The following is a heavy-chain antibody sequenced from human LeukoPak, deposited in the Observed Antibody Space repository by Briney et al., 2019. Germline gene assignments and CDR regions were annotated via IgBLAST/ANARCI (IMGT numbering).Heavy chain of an antibody. Sequence: SETLSLTCAVYGGSFSGYYWSWIRQPPGKGLEWIGEINHSGSTNYNPSLKSRVTISVDTSKNQFSLKLSSVTAADTAVYYCARGPLLARGIQLWTKWDYWGQGTLVTVSS. CDR1: GGSFSGYY. V-gene: IGHV4-34*01. D-gene: IGHD5-18*01. CDR3: ARGPLLARGIQLWTKWDY. J-gene: IGHJ4*02. CDR2: INHSGST.